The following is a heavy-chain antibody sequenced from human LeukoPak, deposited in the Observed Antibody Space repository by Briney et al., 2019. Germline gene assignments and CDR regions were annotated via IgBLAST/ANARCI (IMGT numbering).Heavy chain of an antibody. CDR1: GGSISSYY. D-gene: IGHD6-19*01. CDR3: ARVGRQWLVDVYWFDP. CDR2: IYYSGST. J-gene: IGHJ5*02. V-gene: IGHV4-59*01. Sequence: KPSETLSLTCTVSGGSISSYYWSWIRQPPGKGLEWIGYIYYSGSTNYNPSLKSRVTISVDTSKNQIFLKLSSVTAADTAVYYCARVGRQWLVDVYWFDPWGQGTLVTVSS.